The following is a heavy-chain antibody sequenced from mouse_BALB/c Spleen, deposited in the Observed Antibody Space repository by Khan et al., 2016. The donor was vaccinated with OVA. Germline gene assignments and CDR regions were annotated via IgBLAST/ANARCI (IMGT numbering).Heavy chain of an antibody. Sequence: EVELVESGGGLVKPGGSLKLSCAASGFTFSDYYMYWVRQTPEKRLEWVATISDGGSSTYYLDSVKGRFTISRDNAKNSLYLQMSSLKSEDTAIYYCARAGYGCFAYWGQGTLVTVSA. V-gene: IGHV5-4*02. D-gene: IGHD2-2*01. CDR2: ISDGGSST. CDR1: GFTFSDYY. J-gene: IGHJ3*01. CDR3: ARAGYGCFAY.